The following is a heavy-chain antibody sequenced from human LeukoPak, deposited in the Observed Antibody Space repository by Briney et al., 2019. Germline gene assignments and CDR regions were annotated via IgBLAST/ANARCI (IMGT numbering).Heavy chain of an antibody. Sequence: GGSLRLSCAASGFTFSSYGMHWVRQALGKGLEWVAVISYDGGNKYYADSVKGRFTISRDNSKNTLYLQMNSLRTEDTAVYYCAKEGVEAATVDYWGQGSLVTVSS. CDR1: GFTFSSYG. CDR2: ISYDGGNK. V-gene: IGHV3-30*18. J-gene: IGHJ4*02. CDR3: AKEGVEAATVDY. D-gene: IGHD6-13*01.